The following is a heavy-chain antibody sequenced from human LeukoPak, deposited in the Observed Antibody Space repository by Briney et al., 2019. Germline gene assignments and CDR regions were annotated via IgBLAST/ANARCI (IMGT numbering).Heavy chain of an antibody. V-gene: IGHV1-18*01. CDR3: ARVEGSASMVRGVIRYFDY. CDR2: ISAYNGNT. J-gene: IGHJ4*02. Sequence: GASVKVSCKASGYTFTSYGISWVRQAPGQGLEWMGWISAYNGNTNYAQKLQGRVTMTTDTSTSTAYMELRSLRSDDTAVYYCARVEGSASMVRGVIRYFDYWGQGTLVTVSS. D-gene: IGHD3-10*01. CDR1: GYTFTSYG.